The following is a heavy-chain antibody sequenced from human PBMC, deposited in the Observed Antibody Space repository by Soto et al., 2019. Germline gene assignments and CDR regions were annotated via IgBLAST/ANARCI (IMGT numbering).Heavy chain of an antibody. Sequence: PGGSLRLSCAASGFTFSSCVMHWVRQAPGKGLEWVAVISYDGSNKLYADSVEGRFTISRDNAKNALYLQMTSLRADDTAVYYCTRGPRPTSIGTGAFWGQGTLVTVSS. V-gene: IGHV3-30-3*01. CDR1: GFTFSSCV. J-gene: IGHJ4*02. D-gene: IGHD3-10*01. CDR3: TRGPRPTSIGTGAF. CDR2: ISYDGSNK.